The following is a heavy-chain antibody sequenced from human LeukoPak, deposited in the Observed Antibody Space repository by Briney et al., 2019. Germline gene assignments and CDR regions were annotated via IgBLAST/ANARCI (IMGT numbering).Heavy chain of an antibody. CDR2: IYSKGAT. CDR3: ARGLQEMATLKGFDS. CDR1: GDSVSSPNSY. V-gene: IGHV4-61*02. D-gene: IGHD5-24*01. J-gene: IGHJ4*02. Sequence: SETLSLTCTVSGDSVSSPNSYWTWIRQPAGKGLEWIGRIYSKGATNYNPSLKSRITISLDTSKNQLSLQLISVTAADTAVYYCARGLQEMATLKGFDSRGQGTLVTVSS.